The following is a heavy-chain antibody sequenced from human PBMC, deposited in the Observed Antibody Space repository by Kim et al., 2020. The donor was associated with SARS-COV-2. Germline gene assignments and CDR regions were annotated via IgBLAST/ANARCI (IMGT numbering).Heavy chain of an antibody. Sequence: SETLSLTCTVSGGSISSSSYYWGWIRQPPGKGLEWIGSIYYSGSTYYNPSLKSRVTISVDTSKNQFSLKLSSVTAADTAVYYCAIDIRGALRGIVVVPAATFDPWGQGTLVTVSS. CDR2: IYYSGST. D-gene: IGHD2-2*01. CDR3: AIDIRGALRGIVVVPAATFDP. V-gene: IGHV4-39*02. J-gene: IGHJ5*02. CDR1: GGSISSSSYY.